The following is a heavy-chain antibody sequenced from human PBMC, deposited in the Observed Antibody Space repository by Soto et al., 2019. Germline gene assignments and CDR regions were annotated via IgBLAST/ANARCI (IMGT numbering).Heavy chain of an antibody. CDR2: INASGGST. V-gene: IGHV1-46*03. Sequence: QVQLVQSGAEVKKPGASVKVSCKASGYTFTSYYMHWVRQAPGQGLERMGIINASGGSTSYAQKFQGRVTMPRDTSTSTVYTELSSLRSEDTAVYYCARVYPSDTRYGYVGNNWFDPWGQGTLVTVSS. CDR1: GYTFTSYY. CDR3: ARVYPSDTRYGYVGNNWFDP. J-gene: IGHJ5*02. D-gene: IGHD5-18*01.